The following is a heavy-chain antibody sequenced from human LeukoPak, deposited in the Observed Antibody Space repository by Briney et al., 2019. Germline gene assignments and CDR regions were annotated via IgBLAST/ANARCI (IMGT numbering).Heavy chain of an antibody. CDR1: GGSISSDDYY. CDR3: ARAAGGQLGIANYFDY. D-gene: IGHD7-27*01. CDR2: IYYSGHT. J-gene: IGHJ4*02. Sequence: SQTLSLTCTVSGGSISSDDYYWSWIRQHPGKGLEWIGYIYYSGHTFYNPSLRSRVTISVDTSKNQFSLKLSSVTAADTAVYYCARAAGGQLGIANYFDYWGQGTLVTVSS. V-gene: IGHV4-31*03.